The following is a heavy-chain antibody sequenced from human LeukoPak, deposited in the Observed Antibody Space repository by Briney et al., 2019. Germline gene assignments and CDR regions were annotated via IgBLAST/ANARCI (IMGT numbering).Heavy chain of an antibody. V-gene: IGHV4-59*12. CDR1: GGSISSYY. J-gene: IGHJ4*02. CDR3: ARGVAVAGMFLFDY. CDR2: IYYSGST. D-gene: IGHD6-19*01. Sequence: KPSETLSLTCTVSGGSISSYYWSWIRQPPGKGLEWIGYIYYSGSTNYNPSLKSRVTISVDTSKNQFSLKLSSVTAADTAVYYCARGVAVAGMFLFDYWGQGALVTVSS.